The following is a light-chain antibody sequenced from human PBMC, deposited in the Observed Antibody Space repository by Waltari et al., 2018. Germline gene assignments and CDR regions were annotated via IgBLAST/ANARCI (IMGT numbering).Light chain of an antibody. Sequence: SSELTQPPSVSVSPGQTARITCSGEILTKKSGQWFQQKPGQAPILVIYMDDQRPSGFPERFSSSSSGTTLTLTISGAQAEDEAVYFCQSADVTANHPVFGSGTKLTVL. CDR2: MDD. J-gene: IGLJ6*01. CDR1: ILTKKS. V-gene: IGLV3-25*02. CDR3: QSADVTANHPV.